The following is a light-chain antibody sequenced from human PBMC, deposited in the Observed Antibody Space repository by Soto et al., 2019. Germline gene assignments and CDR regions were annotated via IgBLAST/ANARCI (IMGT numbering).Light chain of an antibody. Sequence: DIQMTQSPSSLSASVGDSFTMTCRASQTISTNQSWYQQKPGKAPKLLIYAASSLQSGVPSRFSGSGSGTDFTLTISSLQPEDSAIYYCQQSDSTLCTFGQGTNREIK. CDR2: AAS. CDR1: QTISTN. V-gene: IGKV1-39*01. J-gene: IGKJ2*02. CDR3: QQSDSTLCT.